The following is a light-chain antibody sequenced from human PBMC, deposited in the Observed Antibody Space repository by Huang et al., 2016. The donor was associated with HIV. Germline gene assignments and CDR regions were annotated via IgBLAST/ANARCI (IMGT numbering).Light chain of an antibody. CDR1: EGTSSW. CDR2: AAS. Sequence: DIQMTQSPSSLSAYVGDRVTITGRASEGTSSWLAGYQEKPEIAPKSLIYAASSLQSGFPSRFTGSGSGTDFTLTISSLQPEDFATYYCQQYNSYPYTFGQGTKLEIK. CDR3: QQYNSYPYT. J-gene: IGKJ2*01. V-gene: IGKV1D-16*01.